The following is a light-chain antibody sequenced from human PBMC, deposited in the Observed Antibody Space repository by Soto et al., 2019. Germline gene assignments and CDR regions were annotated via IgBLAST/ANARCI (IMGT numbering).Light chain of an antibody. CDR2: DAS. Sequence: DIQMAQSPSALSASGEDRVTITCQASQNINNYLNWYQPKPGRAPKLLIYDASNLEAGVPSRFRGSGSGTDFTIAIRRLQPEDTATYYCQQYENLPTFGQGTRLEIK. CDR3: QQYENLPT. V-gene: IGKV1-33*01. J-gene: IGKJ5*01. CDR1: QNINNY.